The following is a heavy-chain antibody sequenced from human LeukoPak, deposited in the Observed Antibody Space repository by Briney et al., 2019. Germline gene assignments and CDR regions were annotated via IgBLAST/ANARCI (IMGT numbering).Heavy chain of an antibody. Sequence: ASVKVSCKASGYTFTNYYINWVGQAPGKGVEWMGLISPTGGSTTYAQKFQGRVTMTRDTSTSTVYMELSSLRSEDTAVYYCARANFYDSSGRYFYCGMDVWGQGTTVTVSS. J-gene: IGHJ6*02. CDR3: ARANFYDSSGRYFYCGMDV. D-gene: IGHD3-22*01. CDR1: GYTFTNYY. V-gene: IGHV1-46*01. CDR2: ISPTGGST.